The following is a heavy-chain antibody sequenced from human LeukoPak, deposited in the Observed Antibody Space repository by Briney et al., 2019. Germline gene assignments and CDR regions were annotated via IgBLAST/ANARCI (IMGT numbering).Heavy chain of an antibody. D-gene: IGHD1-7*01. CDR2: ISAYNGNT. Sequence: ASVKVSCKASGYTFTGYYIHWLRQAPGQGLEWMGWISAYNGNTNYAQKLQGRVTMTTDTSTSTAYMDLRSLRSDDTAVYYCARGRLSTGTMFDPWGQGTLVTVSS. CDR3: ARGRLSTGTMFDP. CDR1: GYTFTGYY. V-gene: IGHV1-18*04. J-gene: IGHJ5*02.